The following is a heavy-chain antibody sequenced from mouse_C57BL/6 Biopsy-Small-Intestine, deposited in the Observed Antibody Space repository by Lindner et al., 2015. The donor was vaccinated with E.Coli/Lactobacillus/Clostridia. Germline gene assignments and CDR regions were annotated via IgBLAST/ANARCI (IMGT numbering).Heavy chain of an antibody. CDR2: ISYSGST. CDR1: GYSITSGYD. CDR3: AREGYYGSSYVGYFDA. Sequence: VQLQESGPGMVKPSQSLSLTCTVTGYSITSGYDWHWIRHFPGNKLEWMGYISYSGSTNYNPSLKSRISITHDTSKNHFFLKLNSVTTEDTATYYCAREGYYGSSYVGYFDAWGTGTTVTVSS. D-gene: IGHD1-1*01. V-gene: IGHV3-1*01. J-gene: IGHJ1*03.